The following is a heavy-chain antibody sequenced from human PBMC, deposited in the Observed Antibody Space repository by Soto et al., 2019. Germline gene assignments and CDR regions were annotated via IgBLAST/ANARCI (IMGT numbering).Heavy chain of an antibody. J-gene: IGHJ6*02. D-gene: IGHD1-1*01. CDR2: ISYDGSNK. CDR3: ARGTTTSAFSAMAV. Sequence: QVQLVESGGGVVQPGRSLRLSCAASGFTFSNNAMDWVRQAPGKGLEWLAVISYDGSNKYIAESVKGRFTISRDNSKTKLFLQMNSPRAEDTAVYYCARGTTTSAFSAMAVWGQGTTVTVSS. CDR1: GFTFSNNA. V-gene: IGHV3-30-3*01.